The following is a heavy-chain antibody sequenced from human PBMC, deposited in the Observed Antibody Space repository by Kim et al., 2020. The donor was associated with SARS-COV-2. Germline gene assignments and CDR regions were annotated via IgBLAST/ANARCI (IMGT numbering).Heavy chain of an antibody. CDR3: ARRPPAMGPGWFDP. Sequence: SETLSLTCTVSGGSISSYYWSWIRQPPGKGLEWIGYIYYSGSTNYNPSLKSRVTISVDTSKNQFSLKLSSVTAADTAVYYCARRPPAMGPGWFDPWGQGTLVTVSS. D-gene: IGHD3-10*01. CDR1: GGSISSYY. CDR2: IYYSGST. V-gene: IGHV4-59*08. J-gene: IGHJ5*02.